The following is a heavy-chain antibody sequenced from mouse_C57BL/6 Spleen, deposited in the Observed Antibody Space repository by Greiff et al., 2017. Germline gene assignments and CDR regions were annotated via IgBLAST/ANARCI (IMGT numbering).Heavy chain of an antibody. J-gene: IGHJ4*01. Sequence: VQLQQSGPELVKPGASVKIPCKASGYTFTDYNMDWVQQSHGKSLEWIGDINPNNGGTNYNQKFKGKATVTVDKSSSTAYMELRSLTSEDTAVYYCARGIKGNYYAMDDWGQGTSVTVSS. CDR2: INPNNGGT. D-gene: IGHD1-1*01. CDR3: ARGIKGNYYAMDD. CDR1: GYTFTDYN. V-gene: IGHV1-18*01.